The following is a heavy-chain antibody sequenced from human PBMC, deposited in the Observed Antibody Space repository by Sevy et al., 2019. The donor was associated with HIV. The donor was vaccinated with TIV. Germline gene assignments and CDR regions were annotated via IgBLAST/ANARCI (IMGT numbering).Heavy chain of an antibody. J-gene: IGHJ4*02. D-gene: IGHD4-17*01. CDR2: IYYSGST. CDR1: GGSISSSSYY. V-gene: IGHV4-39*01. CDR3: ARHWATVTKAYYFDY. Sequence: SETLSLTCTVSGGSISSSSYYWGWIRQPPGKGLEWMGSIYYSGSTYYNPSLKSRVTISVDTSKNQFSLKLSSVTAADTAVYYCARHWATVTKAYYFDYWGQGTLVTVSS.